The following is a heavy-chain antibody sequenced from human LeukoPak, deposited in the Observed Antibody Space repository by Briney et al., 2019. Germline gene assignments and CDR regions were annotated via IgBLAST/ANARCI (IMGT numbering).Heavy chain of an antibody. CDR1: GFTFRNAG. V-gene: IGHV3-33*06. CDR2: IWYDGSQK. Sequence: GGSLRLSCAVSGFTFRNAGMHWVRQAPGKGLEWVAVIWYDGSQKYYADSVKGRFTTSRDNSKNTLYLQMNSLRAEDTAVYYCAKDLSRELPPSGFDYWGQGTLVTVSS. CDR3: AKDLSRELPPSGFDY. D-gene: IGHD1-26*01. J-gene: IGHJ4*02.